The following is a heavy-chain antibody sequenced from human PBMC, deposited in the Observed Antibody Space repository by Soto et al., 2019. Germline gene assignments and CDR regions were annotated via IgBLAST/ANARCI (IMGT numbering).Heavy chain of an antibody. CDR1: GGTFSSYA. J-gene: IGHJ6*02. Sequence: SVKVSCKASGGTFSSYAISWVRQAPGQGLEWMGGIIPIFGTANYAQKFQGRVTITADESTSTAYMELSSLRSEDTAVYYCAEGVQVVPTYYYYGMDVWGQGTTVTVSS. CDR3: AEGVQVVPTYYYYGMDV. V-gene: IGHV1-69*13. D-gene: IGHD2-8*02. CDR2: IIPIFGTA.